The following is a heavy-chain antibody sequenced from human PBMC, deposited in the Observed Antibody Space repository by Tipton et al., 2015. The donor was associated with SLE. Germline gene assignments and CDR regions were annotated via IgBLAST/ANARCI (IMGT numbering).Heavy chain of an antibody. Sequence: TLSLTCAVYGGSFSGYYCSWIRQPPGKGLEWIGEINHSGSTNYNPSLKSRVTISVDTSKNQFSLKLSSVPAADTAVYYCARAYAGDVDYWGQGTLVTVSS. CDR3: ARAYAGDVDY. CDR2: INHSGST. CDR1: GGSFSGYY. D-gene: IGHD2-2*01. V-gene: IGHV4-34*01. J-gene: IGHJ4*02.